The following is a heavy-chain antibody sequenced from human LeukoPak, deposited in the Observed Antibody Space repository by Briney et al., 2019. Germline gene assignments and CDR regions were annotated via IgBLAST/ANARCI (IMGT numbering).Heavy chain of an antibody. Sequence: PGSSLRLSCAASGFTFSSYAMHWVRQAPGKGLEWVAVISYDGSNKYDADSVKGRFTISRDNSKNTLYLQMNSLRAEDTAVYYCARDPDLYSSLPKYDYWGRGTLVTVSS. CDR2: ISYDGSNK. D-gene: IGHD3-22*01. J-gene: IGHJ4*02. CDR3: ARDPDLYSSLPKYDY. V-gene: IGHV3-30*04. CDR1: GFTFSSYA.